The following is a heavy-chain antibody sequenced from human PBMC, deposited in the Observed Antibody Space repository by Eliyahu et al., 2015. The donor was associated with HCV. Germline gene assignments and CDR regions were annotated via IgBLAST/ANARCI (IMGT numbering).Heavy chain of an antibody. CDR3: AKGEAVSWFDP. CDR2: ISGSGGST. V-gene: IGHV3-23*01. CDR1: GFTFXSYA. J-gene: IGHJ5*02. Sequence: EVQLLESGGGLVQPGGSLRXSCAASGFTFXSYAMSWVRQXPGKGLEWVSAISGSGGSTYYADSVKGRFTISRDNSKNTLYLQMNSLRAEDTAVYYCAKGEAVSWFDPWGQGTLVTVSS. D-gene: IGHD4-11*01.